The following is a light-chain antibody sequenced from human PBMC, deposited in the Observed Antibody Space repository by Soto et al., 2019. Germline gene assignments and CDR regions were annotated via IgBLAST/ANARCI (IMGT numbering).Light chain of an antibody. Sequence: EIVLTQSPGTLSLSPGERATLSCRASQSVSSSYLAWYQQKPGQAPRLLIYGASSRATGIPDRFSGSGSGTHFTLTISRLEPEDFAVYYCQQYGGSPPVTFGGGTKVEIK. CDR3: QQYGGSPPVT. CDR1: QSVSSSY. J-gene: IGKJ4*01. CDR2: GAS. V-gene: IGKV3-20*01.